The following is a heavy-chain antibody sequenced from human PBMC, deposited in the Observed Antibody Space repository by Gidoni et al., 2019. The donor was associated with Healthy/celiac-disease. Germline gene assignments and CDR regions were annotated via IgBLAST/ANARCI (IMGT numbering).Heavy chain of an antibody. D-gene: IGHD3-3*01. CDR2: ISWNSGSI. CDR3: AKDKADFWSGYLFDY. CDR1: GFTFDDYA. Sequence: EVQLVESGGGLVQPGRSLRLSCAASGFTFDDYAMHWVRQAPGKGLEWVSGISWNSGSIGYADSVKGRFTISRDNAKNSLYLQMNSLRAEDTALYYCAKDKADFWSGYLFDYWGQGTLVTVSS. J-gene: IGHJ4*02. V-gene: IGHV3-9*01.